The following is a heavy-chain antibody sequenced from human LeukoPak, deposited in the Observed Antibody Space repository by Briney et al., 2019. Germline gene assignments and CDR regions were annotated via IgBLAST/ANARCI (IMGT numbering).Heavy chain of an antibody. J-gene: IGHJ4*02. V-gene: IGHV1-69*05. CDR3: ARSPLAAAAGIPFDY. CDR1: GGTFSSYA. Sequence: ASVKVSCKASGGTFSSYAISWVRQAPGQGLEWMGGIIPIFGTANYAQKFQGRVTITTDESTSTAYMELSSLRSEDTAVYYCARSPLAAAAGIPFDYWGQGTLVTVSS. CDR2: IIPIFGTA. D-gene: IGHD6-13*01.